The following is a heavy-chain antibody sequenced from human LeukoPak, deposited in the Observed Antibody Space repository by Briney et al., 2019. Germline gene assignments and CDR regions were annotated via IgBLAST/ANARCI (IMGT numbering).Heavy chain of an antibody. CDR2: IIWDGGTT. CDR3: TKDRYCTTTSCPLDY. D-gene: IGHD2-2*01. Sequence: GGSLLLSCASSGFTFDDYTFHWVRQAPGRGLEGVSIIIWDGGTTYYADSVKGPFTISRDNSKISVYLQMNSLRTEDTALYYCTKDRYCTTTSCPLDYWGQGTLVTVSS. J-gene: IGHJ4*02. CDR1: GFTFDDYT. V-gene: IGHV3-43*01.